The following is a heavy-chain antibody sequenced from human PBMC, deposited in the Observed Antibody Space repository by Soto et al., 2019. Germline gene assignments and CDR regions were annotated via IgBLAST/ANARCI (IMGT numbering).Heavy chain of an antibody. CDR2: IYYSGNT. V-gene: IGHV4-31*02. J-gene: IGHJ5*02. D-gene: IGHD6-25*01. Sequence: LCGGSISSNDFYWSWIRQHPGKGLEWIGYIYYSGNTYYNPSLKSRVTILVDTSKNQFSLKVSSVTAADTAVYYCARLSGCCQSCSDPWGQGTLVTVSS. CDR3: ARLSGCCQSCSDP. CDR1: GGSISSNDFY.